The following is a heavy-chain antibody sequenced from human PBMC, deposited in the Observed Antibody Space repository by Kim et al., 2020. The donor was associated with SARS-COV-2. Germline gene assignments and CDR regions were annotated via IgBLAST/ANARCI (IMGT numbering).Heavy chain of an antibody. V-gene: IGHV5-51*01. J-gene: IGHJ6*02. CDR3: ARRELFGELRYGMDV. Sequence: GESLKISCKGSGYSFTSYWIGWVRQMPGKGLEWMGIIYPGDSDTRYSPSFQGQVTISADKSISTAYLQWSSLKASDTAMYYCARRELFGELRYGMDVWGQGTTVTVSS. CDR2: IYPGDSDT. D-gene: IGHD3-10*02. CDR1: GYSFTSYW.